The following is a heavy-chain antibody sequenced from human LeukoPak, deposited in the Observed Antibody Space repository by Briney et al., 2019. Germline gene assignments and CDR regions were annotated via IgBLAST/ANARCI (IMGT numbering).Heavy chain of an antibody. CDR3: ARAHSIASYYYGVDV. D-gene: IGHD2/OR15-2a*01. J-gene: IGHJ6*02. Sequence: SETLSLTCTVSGGSISSSYSYWGWIRQPPGKGLEWIGNIYYSGSTYYSPTLTSRVTVSVDTSENQFSLKLSSVTAADTAVYYCARAHSIASYYYGVDVWGQGTTVTVSS. CDR1: GGSISSSYSY. V-gene: IGHV4-39*07. CDR2: IYYSGST.